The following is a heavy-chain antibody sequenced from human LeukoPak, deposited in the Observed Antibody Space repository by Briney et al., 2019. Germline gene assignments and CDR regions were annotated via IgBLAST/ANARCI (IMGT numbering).Heavy chain of an antibody. CDR3: ARARSSLYYYGSGSYYNFRAFPIFDY. V-gene: IGHV4-59*08. D-gene: IGHD3-10*01. CDR1: GGSISSYY. J-gene: IGHJ4*02. CDR2: IYYSGST. Sequence: ASETLSLTCTVSGGSISSYYWSWIRQPPGKGLEWIGYIYYSGSTNYNPSLKSRVTISVDTSKNQFSLKLSSVTAADTAVYYCARARSSLYYYGSGSYYNFRAFPIFDYWGQGTLVTVSS.